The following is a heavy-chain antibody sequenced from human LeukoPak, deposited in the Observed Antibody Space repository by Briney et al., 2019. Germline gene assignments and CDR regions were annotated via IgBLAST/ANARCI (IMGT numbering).Heavy chain of an antibody. J-gene: IGHJ6*03. CDR1: GGSFGGYY. CDR2: INHSGST. V-gene: IGHV4-34*01. CDR3: SRPGYYYYMDV. D-gene: IGHD2-2*01. Sequence: SETLSLTCAVYGGSFGGYYWSWIRQPPGKGLEWIGEINHSGSTNYNPSLKSRVTISVDTSKNQFSLKLSSVTAADTAVYYCSRPGYYYYMDVWGKGTTVTVSS.